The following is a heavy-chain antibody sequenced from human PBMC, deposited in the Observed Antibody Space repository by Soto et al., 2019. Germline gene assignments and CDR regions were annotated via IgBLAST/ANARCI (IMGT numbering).Heavy chain of an antibody. Sequence: QVQLVQSGAEVKKPGASVKVSCKASGYTFTSYDINWVRQATGQGLEWMGWMNPNSGNTGYAQKFQGRVTMTRTTSISTAYMELSSLRSEDTAVYYCARGPSQKVGATIRSWFDPWGQGTLVTVSS. J-gene: IGHJ5*02. CDR3: ARGPSQKVGATIRSWFDP. CDR1: GYTFTSYD. D-gene: IGHD1-26*01. V-gene: IGHV1-8*01. CDR2: MNPNSGNT.